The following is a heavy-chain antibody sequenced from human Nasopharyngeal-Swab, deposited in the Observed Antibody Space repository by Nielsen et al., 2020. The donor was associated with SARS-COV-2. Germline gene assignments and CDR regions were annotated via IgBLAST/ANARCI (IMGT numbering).Heavy chain of an antibody. D-gene: IGHD3-10*01. CDR2: ISSSSSYT. Sequence: GESLKISCAASGFTFSDYYMSWIRQAPGKGLEWVSYISSSSSYTNYADSVKGRFTISRDNAKNSLYLQMNSLRAEDTAVYYCAREGRPQVRFDYWGQGTLVTVSS. V-gene: IGHV3-11*06. CDR3: AREGRPQVRFDY. J-gene: IGHJ4*02. CDR1: GFTFSDYY.